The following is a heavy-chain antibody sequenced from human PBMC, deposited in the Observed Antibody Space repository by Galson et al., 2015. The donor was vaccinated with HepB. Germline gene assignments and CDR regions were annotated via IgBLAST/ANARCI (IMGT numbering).Heavy chain of an antibody. Sequence: SLRLSCAASGFTFSSYAMHWVRQAPGKGLEWVAVISYDGSNKYYADSVKGRFTISRDNSKNTLYLQMNSLRAEDTAVYYCARDLGGSYPHWGQGALVTVSS. CDR1: GFTFSSYA. CDR2: ISYDGSNK. V-gene: IGHV3-30*04. CDR3: ARDLGGSYPH. J-gene: IGHJ4*02. D-gene: IGHD1-26*01.